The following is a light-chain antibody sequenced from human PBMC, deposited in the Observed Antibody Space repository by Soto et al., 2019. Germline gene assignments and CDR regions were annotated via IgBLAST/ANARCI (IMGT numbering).Light chain of an antibody. V-gene: IGKV3-11*01. Sequence: EIVLTQSPATLSLSPWERAALSCGASQSVSSKLAWYQQKPGQPPRLLTNDASNRATGIPASFSGSRSWTDFTLTISSLEPEDFALYYCQQRSNRPPITFGQETRLEIK. CDR1: QSVSSK. J-gene: IGKJ5*01. CDR2: DAS. CDR3: QQRSNRPPIT.